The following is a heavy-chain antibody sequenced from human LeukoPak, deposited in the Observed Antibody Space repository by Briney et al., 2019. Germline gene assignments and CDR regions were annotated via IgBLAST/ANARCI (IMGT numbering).Heavy chain of an antibody. V-gene: IGHV4-59*11. D-gene: IGHD2-21*02. Sequence: SETLSLTCIVSGGSISSHYWTWVRQSAGRGLEWIGYTSYGGGTNYNPSLKSRVTISVDTSKNQFSLKLTSVTAADTAVYYCASSGVTGNYYYYMDVWGEGTTVTVSS. CDR3: ASSGVTGNYYYYMDV. CDR2: TSYGGGT. J-gene: IGHJ6*03. CDR1: GGSISSHY.